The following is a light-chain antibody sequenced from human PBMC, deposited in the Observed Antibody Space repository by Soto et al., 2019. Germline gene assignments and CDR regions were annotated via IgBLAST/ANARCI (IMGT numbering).Light chain of an antibody. CDR1: SNDVGGYAY. V-gene: IGLV2-14*01. Sequence: QSALTQPASVSGSPGQSITISCTGTSNDVGGYAYVSWYQQYPGKAPKLVISEVSNRPSGFSHRFSGSRSGNTASLTISGLQAEDEADYHCCSYTGNTTPVFGGGTQLTVL. CDR2: EVS. J-gene: IGLJ3*02. CDR3: CSYTGNTTPV.